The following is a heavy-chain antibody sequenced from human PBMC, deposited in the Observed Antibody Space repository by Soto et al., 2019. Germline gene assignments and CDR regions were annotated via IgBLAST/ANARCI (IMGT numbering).Heavy chain of an antibody. V-gene: IGHV3-30*18. Sequence: PGGSLRLSCAASGFTFSSYGMHWVRQAPGKGLEWVAVISYDGSNKYYADSVKGRFTISRDNSKNTLYLQMNSLRAEDTAVYYCAKDRAIRYFDWLPTDYWGQGTLVTVSS. CDR2: ISYDGSNK. J-gene: IGHJ4*02. D-gene: IGHD3-9*01. CDR1: GFTFSSYG. CDR3: AKDRAIRYFDWLPTDY.